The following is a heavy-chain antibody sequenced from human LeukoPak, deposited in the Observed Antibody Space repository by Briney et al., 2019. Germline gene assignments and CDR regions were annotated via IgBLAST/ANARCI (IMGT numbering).Heavy chain of an antibody. D-gene: IGHD3-10*01. Sequence: SETLSLTCAVYGGSFSGYYWSWIRQPPGKGLEWIGEINHSGSTNYNPSLKSRVTISVDTSKSQFSLKLTSVTAADTAVYYCAREGSYFGSGSPPLDYWGQGTLATVSS. V-gene: IGHV4-34*01. CDR3: AREGSYFGSGSPPLDY. J-gene: IGHJ4*02. CDR1: GGSFSGYY. CDR2: INHSGST.